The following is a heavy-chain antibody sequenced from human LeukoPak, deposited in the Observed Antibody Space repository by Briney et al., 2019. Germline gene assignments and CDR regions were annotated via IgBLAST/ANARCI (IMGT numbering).Heavy chain of an antibody. Sequence: GGSLRLSCAASGFTVSSNYMSWVRRAPGKGLEWVSVIYSGGSTYYADSVKGRFTISRDNSKNTLYLQMNSLRAEDTAVYYCARGRYDTIFGVVINYYYYGMDVWGQGTTVTVSS. D-gene: IGHD3-3*01. J-gene: IGHJ6*02. CDR2: IYSGGST. V-gene: IGHV3-66*02. CDR3: ARGRYDTIFGVVINYYYYGMDV. CDR1: GFTVSSNY.